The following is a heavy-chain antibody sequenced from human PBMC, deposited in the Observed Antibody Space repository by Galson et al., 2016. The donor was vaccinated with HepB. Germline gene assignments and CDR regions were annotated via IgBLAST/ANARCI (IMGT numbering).Heavy chain of an antibody. CDR1: GFTFDDYA. V-gene: IGHV3-9*01. J-gene: IGHJ4*02. D-gene: IGHD2-8*02. Sequence: SLRLSCAASGFTFDDYAMHWVRQAPGKGLEWVSGISWKSGSIGYADSVKGRFTISSDNAKSSLYLQMNLLRAEDTALYYCAKDSSRSVADGDFDYWGQGTLVTVSS. CDR2: ISWKSGSI. CDR3: AKDSSRSVADGDFDY.